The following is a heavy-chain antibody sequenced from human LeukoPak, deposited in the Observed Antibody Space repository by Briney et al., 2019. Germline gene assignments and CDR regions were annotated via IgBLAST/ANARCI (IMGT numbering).Heavy chain of an antibody. V-gene: IGHV3-9*01. CDR2: ISWNSGSI. CDR3: AKASFLYHASHYFDY. Sequence: GGSLRLSCAASGFTFDDYAMHWVRQAPGKGLEWVSVISWNSGSIGYADSVKGRFTISRDNAKNSLYLQMNSLRAEDTALYYCAKASFLYHASHYFDYWGQGTLVTVSS. CDR1: GFTFDDYA. J-gene: IGHJ4*02. D-gene: IGHD2/OR15-2a*01.